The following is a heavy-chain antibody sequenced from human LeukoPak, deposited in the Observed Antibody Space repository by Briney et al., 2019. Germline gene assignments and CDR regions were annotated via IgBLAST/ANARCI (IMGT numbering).Heavy chain of an antibody. Sequence: SETLSLTCAVYGGSFSSYYWSWIRQPPGKGLEWIGEINHSGSTNYNPSLKSRVTISVDTSKNQFSLKLSSVTAADTAVYYCARSPRIHRYYYDSSGYYYFSAFDIWGQGTMVTVSS. J-gene: IGHJ3*02. D-gene: IGHD3-22*01. V-gene: IGHV4-34*01. CDR2: INHSGST. CDR1: GGSFSSYY. CDR3: ARSPRIHRYYYDSSGYYYFSAFDI.